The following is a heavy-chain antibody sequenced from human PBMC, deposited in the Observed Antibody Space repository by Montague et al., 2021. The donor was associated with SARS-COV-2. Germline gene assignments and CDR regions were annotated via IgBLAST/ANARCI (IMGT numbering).Heavy chain of an antibody. V-gene: IGHV4-34*01. CDR2: INHSGST. Sequence: SETLSLTCAVYGGSFSGYYWSWIRQPPGKGLEWFGEINHSGSTNYNPSLKSRVTISVDTSKNQFSLKLSSVTAADTAVYYCARGLAELRYFDWYHYYFDYWGQGTLVTVSS. CDR1: GGSFSGYY. CDR3: ARGLAELRYFDWYHYYFDY. D-gene: IGHD3-9*01. J-gene: IGHJ4*02.